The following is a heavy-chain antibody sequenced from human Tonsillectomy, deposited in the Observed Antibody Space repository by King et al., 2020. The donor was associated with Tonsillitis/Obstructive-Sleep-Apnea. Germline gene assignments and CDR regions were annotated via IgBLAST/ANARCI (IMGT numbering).Heavy chain of an antibody. CDR2: FNPFVGSS. CDR1: GYTFTRNY. V-gene: IGHV1-46*01. J-gene: IGHJ4*02. Sequence: QLVQSGAEVKKPGASVKVSCKASGYTFTRNYIHWVRQAPGQGLEWMGIFNPFVGSSSYAQKFQGRVTLTRDTSTSTVYMELSSLRSEDTAVYYCARGSFHFDYWGQGTLVPVSS. CDR3: ARGSFHFDY.